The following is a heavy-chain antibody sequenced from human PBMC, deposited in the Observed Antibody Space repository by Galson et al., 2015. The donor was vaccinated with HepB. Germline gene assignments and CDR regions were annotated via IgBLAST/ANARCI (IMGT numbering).Heavy chain of an antibody. J-gene: IGHJ3*02. V-gene: IGHV3-11*01. CDR1: GFTFSDYY. Sequence: SLRLSCAASGFTFSDYYVSWIRQAPGKGLEWVSYISGSGNSIYYAGSVKGRFTISRDNAKNSLYLQMNSLRADDAAVYYCARDLDISVSDAFHIWGQGTMVTVSS. CDR2: ISGSGNSI. D-gene: IGHD2-2*03. CDR3: ARDLDISVSDAFHI.